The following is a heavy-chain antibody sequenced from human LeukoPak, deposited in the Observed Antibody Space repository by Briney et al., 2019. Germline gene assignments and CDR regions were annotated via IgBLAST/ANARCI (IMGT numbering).Heavy chain of an antibody. CDR2: ISGSGGDT. J-gene: IGHJ4*02. Sequence: GGSLRLSCAASGFTFRSYAIYWVRQAPGKGLEWVSGISGSGGDTYFADSVKGRFTISRDHSKNTVFLQMDSLRAEDTAVYYCAKTTAGNSSGRYPRWPVDYWGQGTLVTVSS. V-gene: IGHV3-23*01. CDR1: GFTFRSYA. CDR3: AKTTAGNSSGRYPRWPVDY. D-gene: IGHD6-19*01.